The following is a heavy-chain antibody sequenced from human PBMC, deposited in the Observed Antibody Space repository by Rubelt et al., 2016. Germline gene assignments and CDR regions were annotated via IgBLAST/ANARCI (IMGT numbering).Heavy chain of an antibody. J-gene: IGHJ5*02. CDR3: ARGGFSSSPALVMPENWFDP. CDR2: ISRSSGTI. Sequence: ASGFTFSSYSMNWVRQASGKGLEWLSYISRSSGTIYYADSVKGRFSIASDNAKNSLYLQMNSLRVEDTAVYYCARGGFSSSPALVMPENWFDPWGQGTLVTVSS. CDR1: GFTFSSYS. D-gene: IGHD6-6*01. V-gene: IGHV3-48*01.